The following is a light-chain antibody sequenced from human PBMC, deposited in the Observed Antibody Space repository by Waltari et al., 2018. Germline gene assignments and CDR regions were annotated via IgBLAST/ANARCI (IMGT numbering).Light chain of an antibody. Sequence: TCRGSESFKNNWAWYQQKPGKAPKVLVHKSSRLESGVPSRFSGSGYGTEFTLTISILQPDDFATYYCQEYDSLPVTFGGGTKVEIK. CDR2: KSS. CDR3: QEYDSLPVT. J-gene: IGKJ4*01. CDR1: ESFKNN. V-gene: IGKV1-5*03.